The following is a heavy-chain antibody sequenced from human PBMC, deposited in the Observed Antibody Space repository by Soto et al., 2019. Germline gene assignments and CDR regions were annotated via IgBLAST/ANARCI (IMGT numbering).Heavy chain of an antibody. D-gene: IGHD2-8*01. Sequence: EVQLVESGGGLVKPGGSLRLSCAASGFTFDNAWMSRVRQAPGKGLEWVGRIKSKTDGGTADYAAPVKGRFTISRDDSKNTLFLQMNSLKTEDTAVYYCTTDRGHMYDFDYWGQGTLVPVSS. CDR2: IKSKTDGGTA. CDR1: GFTFDNAW. V-gene: IGHV3-15*01. CDR3: TTDRGHMYDFDY. J-gene: IGHJ4*02.